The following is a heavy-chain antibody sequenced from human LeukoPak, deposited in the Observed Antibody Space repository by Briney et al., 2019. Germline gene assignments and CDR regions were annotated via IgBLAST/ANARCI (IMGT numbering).Heavy chain of an antibody. J-gene: IGHJ4*02. CDR3: VRRRAYYGSGSRGDFDY. CDR1: GYIFSSYW. CDR2: IYPGDSDT. D-gene: IGHD3-10*01. V-gene: IGHV5-51*01. Sequence: KNGESLKISCKGSGYIFSSYWIGWVRQMPGKGLEWMAIIYPGDSDTRYSPSFQGQVTISADKFITTAYLQWSSLKASDTAMYYCVRRRAYYGSGSRGDFDYWGQGTLVTVSS.